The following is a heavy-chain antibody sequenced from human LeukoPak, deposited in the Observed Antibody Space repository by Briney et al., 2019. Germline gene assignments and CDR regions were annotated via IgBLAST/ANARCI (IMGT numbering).Heavy chain of an antibody. CDR1: GDSISSGDYY. J-gene: IGHJ5*02. CDR3: ARDHCSGGSCYPPS. D-gene: IGHD2-15*01. V-gene: IGHV4-61*02. Sequence: SETLSLTCTVSGDSISSGDYYWSWIRQPAGKGLEWIGRISSSGSTNYNPSLKSRVTISVDTSKNQFSLKLSSVTAADTAVYYCARDHCSGGSCYPPSWGQGTLVTVSS. CDR2: ISSSGST.